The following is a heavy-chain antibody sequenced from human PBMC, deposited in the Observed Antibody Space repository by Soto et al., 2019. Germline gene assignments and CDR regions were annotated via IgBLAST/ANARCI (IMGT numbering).Heavy chain of an antibody. CDR1: GGSIRSGDYY. V-gene: IGHV4-30-4*02. D-gene: IGHD3-10*01. CDR2: IYYSGST. J-gene: IGHJ5*02. Sequence: SETLSLTCTVSGGSIRSGDYYWSWIRQPPGKGLEWIGYIYYSGSTYYNPSLKSRVTISVDTSKNQFSLKLNSVTAADTAVYYCARDPGYYGSESLNHWGQGXLVTVYS. CDR3: ARDPGYYGSESLNH.